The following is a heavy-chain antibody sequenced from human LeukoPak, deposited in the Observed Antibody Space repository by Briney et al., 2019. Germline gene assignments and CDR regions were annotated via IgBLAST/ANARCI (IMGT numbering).Heavy chain of an antibody. CDR2: INWNGGGT. V-gene: IGHV3-20*04. CDR1: GFTFDDYG. Sequence: GGSLRLSCAASGFTFDDYGMSWVRQAPGKGLEWVSGINWNGGGTGYVDSVKGRFTISRDNAKNSLYQQMNSLRAEDTALYYCARDRSDNWNDGLDYWGQGTLVTVSS. J-gene: IGHJ4*02. D-gene: IGHD1-1*01. CDR3: ARDRSDNWNDGLDY.